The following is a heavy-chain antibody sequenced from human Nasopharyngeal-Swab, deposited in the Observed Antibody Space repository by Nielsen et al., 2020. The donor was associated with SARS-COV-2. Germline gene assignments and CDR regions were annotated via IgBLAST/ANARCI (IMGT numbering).Heavy chain of an antibody. CDR3: ARSRPRSSLYYYYYYGMDV. V-gene: IGHV4-59*12. Sequence: SETLSLTCTVSGDSISRYYWSWFRQPPGKGLEWIGYIYYTGSTNYNPSLRSRVTISVDTSKNQFSLKLSSVTAADTAVYYCARSRPRSSLYYYYYYGMDVWGQGTTVTVSS. D-gene: IGHD6-6*01. CDR2: IYYTGST. J-gene: IGHJ6*02. CDR1: GDSISRYY.